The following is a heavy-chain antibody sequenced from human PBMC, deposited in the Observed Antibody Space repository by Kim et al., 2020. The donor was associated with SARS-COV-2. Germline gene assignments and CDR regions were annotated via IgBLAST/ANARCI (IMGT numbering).Heavy chain of an antibody. D-gene: IGHD5-12*01. J-gene: IGHJ2*01. CDR2: INADIGNT. CDR3: ARDPYGYKWYFDL. CDR1: GFTFSGYA. Sequence: ASVKVSCKASGFTFSGYAIHWVRQAPGQRLEWMGWINADIGNTKYSQSFQGRVTFTRDTSASIAYMELSSLRSEDTAVYYCARDPYGYKWYFDLRGRGTL. V-gene: IGHV1-3*01.